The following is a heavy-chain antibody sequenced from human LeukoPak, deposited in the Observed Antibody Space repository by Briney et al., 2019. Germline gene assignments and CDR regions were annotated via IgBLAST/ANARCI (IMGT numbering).Heavy chain of an antibody. J-gene: IGHJ4*02. CDR1: GYSFTSYW. Sequence: GESLKISCKGSGYSFTSYWNGWVRQMPGKGLEWMGIIYPGDSDTRYSPSFQGQVTISVDKSINTAYLQWSSLEASDTAMYYCARFARPGKNSRGFDYWGQGTLVTVSS. V-gene: IGHV5-51*01. D-gene: IGHD4-23*01. CDR3: ARFARPGKNSRGFDY. CDR2: IYPGDSDT.